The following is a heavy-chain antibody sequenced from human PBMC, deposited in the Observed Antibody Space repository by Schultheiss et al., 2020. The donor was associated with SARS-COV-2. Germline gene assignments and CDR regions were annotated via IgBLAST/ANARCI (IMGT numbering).Heavy chain of an antibody. Sequence: GGSLRLSCAASGFTFSSYAMSWVRQAPGKGLEWVSAISGSGGSTYYADSVKGRFTISRDNSKNTLYLQMNSLRAEDTAVYYCAKVGVWYYDFWSGYYSSPSHWYFDLWGRGTLVTVSS. CDR3: AKVGVWYYDFWSGYYSSPSHWYFDL. V-gene: IGHV3-23*01. CDR2: ISGSGGST. CDR1: GFTFSSYA. J-gene: IGHJ2*01. D-gene: IGHD3-3*01.